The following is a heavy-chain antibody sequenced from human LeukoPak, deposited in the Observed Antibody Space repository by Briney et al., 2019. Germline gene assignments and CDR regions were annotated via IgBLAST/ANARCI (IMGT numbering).Heavy chain of an antibody. CDR2: IIPIFGTA. V-gene: IGHV1-69*13. CDR1: GGTSSSYA. J-gene: IGHJ4*02. D-gene: IGHD4/OR15-4a*01. Sequence: SVKVSCKASGGTSSSYAISWVRQAPGQGLEWMGGIIPIFGTANYAQKFQGRVTITADESTSTAYMELSSLRSEDTAVYYCARAQRPNGEGDYWGQGTLVTVSS. CDR3: ARAQRPNGEGDY.